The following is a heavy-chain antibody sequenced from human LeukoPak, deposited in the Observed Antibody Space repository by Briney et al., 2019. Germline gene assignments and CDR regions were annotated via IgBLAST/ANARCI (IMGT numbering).Heavy chain of an antibody. CDR3: ARGVIAADNWFDP. Sequence: SETLSLTCTVSGGSISSYYWSWIRQPPGKGLEWIGYIYYSGSTNYNPSLKSRVTISVDTSKNQLSLKLSSVTAADTAVYYCARGVIAADNWFDPWGQGALVTVSS. CDR1: GGSISSYY. CDR2: IYYSGST. V-gene: IGHV4-59*12. D-gene: IGHD6-13*01. J-gene: IGHJ5*02.